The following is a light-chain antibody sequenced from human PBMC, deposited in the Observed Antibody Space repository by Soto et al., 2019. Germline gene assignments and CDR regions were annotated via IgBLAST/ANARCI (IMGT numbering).Light chain of an antibody. CDR3: TSYTRSRNLL. CDR1: XSDVGGYNY. J-gene: IGLJ2*01. V-gene: IGLV2-14*01. CDR2: EVS. Sequence: GQSITISCTGTXSDVGGYNYVSWYQQHPDKAPKLIIFEVSHRPSGVSNRFSGSKSGNTASLTISGLQAEDEADYYCTSYTRSRNLLFGGGTKLTVL.